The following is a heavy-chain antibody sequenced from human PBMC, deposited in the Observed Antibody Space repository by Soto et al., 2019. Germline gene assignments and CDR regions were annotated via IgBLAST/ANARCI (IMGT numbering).Heavy chain of an antibody. D-gene: IGHD3-16*01. CDR2: ISPYTGNT. CDR1: GYIFVNYG. Sequence: QVQLVQSGDEVKKPGASVKVSCKASGYIFVNYGIAWVRQAPGQGLEWMGGISPYTGNTHSATKVQGRLTMTTDTSTSTAYMDVGSLTSDDTAVYYCVMVDNYVTPTPQDVWGQGTTVTVSS. CDR3: VMVDNYVTPTPQDV. J-gene: IGHJ6*02. V-gene: IGHV1-18*01.